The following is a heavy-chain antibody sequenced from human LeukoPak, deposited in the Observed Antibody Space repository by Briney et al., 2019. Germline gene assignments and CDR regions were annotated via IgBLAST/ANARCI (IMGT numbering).Heavy chain of an antibody. J-gene: IGHJ5*02. CDR1: GYTFTSYA. CDR3: ARGRPTNWFDP. CDR2: INAGNGNT. V-gene: IGHV1-3*01. Sequence: ASVTVSCTASGYTFTSYAMHWVRQAPGQRLEWMGWINAGNGNTKYSQKFQGRVTITRDTSASTAYMELSSLRSEDTAVYYCARGRPTNWFDPWGQGTLVTVSS.